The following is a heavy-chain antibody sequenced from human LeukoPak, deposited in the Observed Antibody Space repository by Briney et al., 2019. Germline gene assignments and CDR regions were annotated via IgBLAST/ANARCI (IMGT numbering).Heavy chain of an antibody. V-gene: IGHV3-23*01. CDR3: AKYNSDWYDDY. CDR1: GFTFHTYV. J-gene: IGHJ4*02. D-gene: IGHD6-19*01. CDR2: ISGSGGST. Sequence: QPGGSLRLSCAASGFTFHTYVLTLVRQAPGKGLEWVSAISGSGGSTYYADSVKGRFAISRDNSKNTLYLQMSGLRAEDTALYYCAKYNSDWYDDYWGQGTLVTVSS.